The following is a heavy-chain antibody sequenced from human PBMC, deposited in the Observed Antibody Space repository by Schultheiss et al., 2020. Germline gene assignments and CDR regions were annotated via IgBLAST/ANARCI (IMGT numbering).Heavy chain of an antibody. CDR1: GGSISSYY. D-gene: IGHD6-19*01. CDR3: ARSQWLAHYFDY. V-gene: IGHV4-4*07. CDR2: IYSNEST. J-gene: IGHJ4*02. Sequence: SQTLSLTCTVSGGSISSYYWNWIRQPAGKRLEWIGRIYSNESTKYNPSLKSRVTISVDTSKNQFSLKLSSVTAADTAVYYCARSQWLAHYFDYWGQGTLV.